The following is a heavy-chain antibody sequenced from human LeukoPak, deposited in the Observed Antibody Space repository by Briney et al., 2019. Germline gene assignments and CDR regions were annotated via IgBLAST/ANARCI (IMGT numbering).Heavy chain of an antibody. CDR1: DGSISSYY. CDR2: IYTSGST. J-gene: IGHJ6*03. D-gene: IGHD5-18*01. CDR3: ARTTEGGYIGYFYYYYMDV. V-gene: IGHV4-4*07. Sequence: PSETLSLSCTVSDGSISSYYWIWIRQPAEKGLEWIGRIYTSGSTNYNPSLKSRVTMSVDTSKNQFSLKLRSVTAADTAVYYCARTTEGGYIGYFYYYYMDVWGKGTTVTISS.